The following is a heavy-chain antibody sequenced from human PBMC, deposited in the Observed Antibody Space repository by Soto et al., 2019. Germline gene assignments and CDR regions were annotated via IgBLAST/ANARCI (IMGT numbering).Heavy chain of an antibody. CDR3: ATMHQLAPKRKQFDI. D-gene: IGHD1-1*01. Sequence: SETLSLTCTVAGGSINSYFCTWVRQCPGKGLEWIGYIHYSGSAYYNPSLKTRVTVSVDTSKTQFSLSLTSETAADTAVYNCATMHQLAPKRKQFDIWGQGTMVTVSS. V-gene: IGHV4-59*08. CDR1: GGSINSYF. J-gene: IGHJ3*02. CDR2: IHYSGSA.